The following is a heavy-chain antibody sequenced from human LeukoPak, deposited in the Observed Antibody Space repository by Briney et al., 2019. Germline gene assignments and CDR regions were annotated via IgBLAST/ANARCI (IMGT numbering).Heavy chain of an antibody. CDR3: AAMTTVTMYSYFFDS. CDR1: GYTFTGYY. D-gene: IGHD4-17*01. CDR2: INPNSGGT. Sequence: ASVKVSCKASGYTFTGYYMHWVRQAPVQGLEWMGWINPNSGGTNYAQKFQGRVTMTRDTSISTAYMELSRLRSDDTAIYYCAAMTTVTMYSYFFDSWGQGTLLTVSS. V-gene: IGHV1-2*02. J-gene: IGHJ4*02.